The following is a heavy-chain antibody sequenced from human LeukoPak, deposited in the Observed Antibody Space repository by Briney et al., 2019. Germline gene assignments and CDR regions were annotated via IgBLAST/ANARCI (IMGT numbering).Heavy chain of an antibody. D-gene: IGHD3-10*01. V-gene: IGHV3-30-3*02. Sequence: GGPLRLSCAASGFTFSSYAMHWVRQAPGKGLEWVAVISYDGSNKYYADSVKGRFTISRDNSKYTLYLQMNSLRAEDTAVYYCAKWFESWGQGTLVTVSS. J-gene: IGHJ4*02. CDR2: ISYDGSNK. CDR1: GFTFSSYA. CDR3: AKWFES.